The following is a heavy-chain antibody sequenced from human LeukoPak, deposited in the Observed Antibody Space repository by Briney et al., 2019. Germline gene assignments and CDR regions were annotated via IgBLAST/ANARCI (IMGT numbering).Heavy chain of an antibody. CDR1: GGSISVTNYY. CDR2: IYYGGST. V-gene: IGHV4-39*01. D-gene: IGHD1-26*01. Sequence: SETLSLTCTVSGGSISVTNYYWAWIRQPPGKGLEWIGSIYYGGSTYYNPSLKSRVTLSVDTSNNQFSLQLNSVTAADTAVYYCARQQYSGTYYYQHWGRGTLVTVS. J-gene: IGHJ1*01. CDR3: ARQQYSGTYYYQH.